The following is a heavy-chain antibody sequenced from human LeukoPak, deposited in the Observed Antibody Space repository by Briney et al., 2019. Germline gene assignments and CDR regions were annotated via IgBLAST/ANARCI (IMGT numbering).Heavy chain of an antibody. CDR2: IVPIFGTA. Sequence: SVKVSCKASGGTFSSYAISWVRQAPGQGLEWMGGIVPIFGTANYAQKFQGRVTITTDESTSTAYMELSSLRSEDTAVYYCARSSYYDSSGYYLFDYWGQGTLATVFS. CDR1: GGTFSSYA. V-gene: IGHV1-69*05. J-gene: IGHJ4*02. D-gene: IGHD3-22*01. CDR3: ARSSYYDSSGYYLFDY.